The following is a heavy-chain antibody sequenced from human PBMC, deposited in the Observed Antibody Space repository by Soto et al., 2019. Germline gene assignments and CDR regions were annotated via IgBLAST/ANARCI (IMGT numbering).Heavy chain of an antibody. CDR3: ARWIQGSHAFEI. D-gene: IGHD5-18*01. CDR2: TYYRSKWYN. V-gene: IGHV6-1*01. Sequence: PTLSLTFALSGDSVSSNSAAWNWIRQSPSRGLEWLGRTYYRSKWYNDYAVSVKSRITINPDTSKNQFSLQLNSVTPEDTAVYYCARWIQGSHAFEIWGQGTMVTVSS. CDR1: GDSVSSNSAA. J-gene: IGHJ3*02.